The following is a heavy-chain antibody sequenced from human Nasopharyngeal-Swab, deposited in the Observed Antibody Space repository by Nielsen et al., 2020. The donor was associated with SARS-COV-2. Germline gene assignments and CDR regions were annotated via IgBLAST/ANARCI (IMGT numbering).Heavy chain of an antibody. Sequence: SLKISCAASGFTFDDYAMHWVRQAPGEGLEWVSGISWNSGSIGYADSVKGRFTISRDNAKNSLYLQMDSLRAEDTALYYCAKDKWELLEAFDIWGQGTMVTVSS. V-gene: IGHV3-9*01. J-gene: IGHJ3*02. CDR1: GFTFDDYA. D-gene: IGHD1-26*01. CDR3: AKDKWELLEAFDI. CDR2: ISWNSGSI.